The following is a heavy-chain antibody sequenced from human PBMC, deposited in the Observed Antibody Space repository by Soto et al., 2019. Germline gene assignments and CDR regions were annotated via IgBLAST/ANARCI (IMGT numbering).Heavy chain of an antibody. CDR3: ARAPGAVYYYYGMDI. CDR1: GFIFSDYY. Sequence: GGSLRLSCVASGFIFSDYYMAWIRRAPGKGLEWVSYISDGGSYTNHGNSVRGRVSVSRDDARNSLYLQINNLRVEDTGVYYCARAPGAVYYYYGMDIWGQGTTVTVSS. V-gene: IGHV3-11*05. CDR2: ISDGGSYT. D-gene: IGHD6-19*01. J-gene: IGHJ6*02.